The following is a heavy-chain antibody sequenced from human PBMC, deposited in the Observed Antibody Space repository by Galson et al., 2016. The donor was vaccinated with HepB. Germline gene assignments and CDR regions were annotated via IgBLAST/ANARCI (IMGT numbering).Heavy chain of an antibody. CDR3: ARVSGNAFDI. CDR1: AGSISSGGYY. Sequence: TLSLTCSDSAGSISSGGYYWSWIRQHPGKGLEWIGYINHSGTTYYNPSLSSRAAISVDTSKNQFSLEVSSVTAADTAVYYCARVSGNAFDIWGHGTMVTVSS. CDR2: INHSGTT. V-gene: IGHV4-31*03. J-gene: IGHJ3*02.